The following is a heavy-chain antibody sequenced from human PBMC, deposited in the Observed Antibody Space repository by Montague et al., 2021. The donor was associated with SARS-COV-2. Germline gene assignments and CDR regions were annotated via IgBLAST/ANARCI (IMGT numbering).Heavy chain of an antibody. CDR3: ARFPYYYDNWYDP. Sequence: SETLSLTCTVSGGSISSSSYYWGWIRQPPGKGLEWIGSIYYSGSTYYNPSLKSRVTISVDTSKNPFSLKLSSVTAADTAVYCCARFPYYYDNWYDPWGQGTLVTVSS. V-gene: IGHV4-39*07. CDR2: IYYSGST. J-gene: IGHJ5*02. D-gene: IGHD3-22*01. CDR1: GGSISSSSYY.